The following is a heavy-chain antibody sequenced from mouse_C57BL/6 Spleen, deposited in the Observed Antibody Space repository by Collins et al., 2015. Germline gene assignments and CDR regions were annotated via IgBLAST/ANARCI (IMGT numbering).Heavy chain of an antibody. CDR2: IYPGDGDA. Sequence: QVQLQQSGAELVRPGASVKISCKASGYAFSNYWMNWVKERPGKGLEWIGQIYPGDGDANYNGKFKGKASLTSDKSSSTAYMQLSSLTSEDSAVYFCARGAYWGQGTLVTVST. J-gene: IGHJ3*01. CDR3: ARGAY. V-gene: IGHV1-80*01. CDR1: GYAFSNYW.